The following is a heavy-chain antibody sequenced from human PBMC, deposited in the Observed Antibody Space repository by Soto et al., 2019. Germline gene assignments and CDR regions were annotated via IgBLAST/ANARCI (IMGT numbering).Heavy chain of an antibody. CDR2: TNQDGSEK. J-gene: IGHJ4*02. V-gene: IGHV3-7*04. CDR1: ESTVRSDW. D-gene: IGHD3-16*01. CDR3: AGGVGDAF. Sequence: EVHLVESGGGLVQTGGSLRLSCAISESTVRSDWMNWVRQAPGKGLEWVAHTNQDGSEKYYVDSVKGRFTIFRDNAKSYVYLHMIGMKLGDTAMYDCAGGVGDAFWGQGTLVTVSS.